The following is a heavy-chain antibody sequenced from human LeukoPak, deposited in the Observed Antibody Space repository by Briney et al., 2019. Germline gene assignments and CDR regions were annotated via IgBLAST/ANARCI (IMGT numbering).Heavy chain of an antibody. J-gene: IGHJ6*03. D-gene: IGHD2/OR15-2a*01. V-gene: IGHV1-8*01. CDR1: GYTFTSYD. CDR3: ARFLKNPVNRRGPANYYMDV. CDR2: MNPKSGNT. Sequence: ASVTVSCKASGYTFTSYDINRVRQATGQGLEWMGWMNPKSGNTLYAQKFQGRVTMTRNTSISTAYMELSSVRSEDTAVYYCARFLKNPVNRRGPANYYMDVWGKGTTVTISS.